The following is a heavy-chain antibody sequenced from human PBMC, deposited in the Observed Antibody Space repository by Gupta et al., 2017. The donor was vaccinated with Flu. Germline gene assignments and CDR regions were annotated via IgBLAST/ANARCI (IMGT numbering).Heavy chain of an antibody. CDR1: GFSLTTSGMC. J-gene: IGHJ6*03. CDR2: INWDDDK. V-gene: IGHV2-70*04. Sequence: QVTLKESGPALVKPTQTLTLTCTFSGFSLTTSGMCVSWIRQPPGKALEWLARINWDDDKFYSTSLKTRLTISKDTSKNQVVLAMANVDPADTATYYCARDVPGTAIFPYYYHYYMDVWGKGTTVTVSS. CDR3: ARDVPGTAIFPYYYHYYMDV. D-gene: IGHD2-2*02.